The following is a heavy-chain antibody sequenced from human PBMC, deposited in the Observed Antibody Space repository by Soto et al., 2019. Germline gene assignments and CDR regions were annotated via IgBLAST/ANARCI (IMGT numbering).Heavy chain of an antibody. CDR2: IWNDGSNE. Sequence: GGSLRLSCEASGFNFSSYGIHWVRQAPGKGLEWVAIIWNDGSNEYYADSVKGRFTISRDNSKNTVYLQVSKLRAEDTAVYFCARDKTDSGGYSDSWGQGTLVTVSS. D-gene: IGHD3-22*01. V-gene: IGHV3-33*01. CDR1: GFNFSSYG. J-gene: IGHJ4*02. CDR3: ARDKTDSGGYSDS.